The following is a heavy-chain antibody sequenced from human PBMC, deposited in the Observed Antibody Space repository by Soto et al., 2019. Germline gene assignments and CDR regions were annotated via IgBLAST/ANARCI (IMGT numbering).Heavy chain of an antibody. Sequence: ASVKVSCKASGYTFTDYFIHWVRQAPGQGLEWIGWINPYSGGADLSQKFQGRVTMTRDTSISTAYMEVSSLRSDDTAVFYCARLMHYSHPGGSSHSGFDMWGQGTLVTVSS. CDR1: GYTFTDYF. J-gene: IGHJ3*02. CDR2: INPYSGGA. CDR3: ARLMHYSHPGGSSHSGFDM. D-gene: IGHD2-8*02. V-gene: IGHV1-2*02.